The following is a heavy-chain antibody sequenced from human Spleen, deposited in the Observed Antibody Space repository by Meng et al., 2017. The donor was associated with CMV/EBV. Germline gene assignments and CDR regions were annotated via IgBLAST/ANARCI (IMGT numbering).Heavy chain of an antibody. V-gene: IGHV3-11*01. D-gene: IGHD4-23*01. CDR2: ITTSGRIM. CDR3: ARGSHYGGIHNWFDP. J-gene: IGHJ5*02. Sequence: GESLKISCAASGFTFSDFYISWIRQAPGKGLEWISYITTSGRIMFYADSVKGRFTISRDNAKNSLYLQMSSLRAEDTAVYYCARGSHYGGIHNWFDPWSHGTLVTVSS. CDR1: GFTFSDFY.